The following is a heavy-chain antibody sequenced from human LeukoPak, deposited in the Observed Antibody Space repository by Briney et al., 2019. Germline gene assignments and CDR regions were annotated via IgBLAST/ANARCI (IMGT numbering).Heavy chain of an antibody. V-gene: IGHV3-74*01. D-gene: IGHD6-19*01. CDR1: GFTFSVYW. Sequence: GGSLRLSCAASGFTFSVYWRHWVRQAPGRGLVWVSLINSDGSSTRYADSVKGRFTISRDNAKNTLYMKMNRLRAEDTAVYYCARGKAVAGTFSWFDPWGQGTLVTVSS. CDR2: INSDGSST. J-gene: IGHJ5*02. CDR3: ARGKAVAGTFSWFDP.